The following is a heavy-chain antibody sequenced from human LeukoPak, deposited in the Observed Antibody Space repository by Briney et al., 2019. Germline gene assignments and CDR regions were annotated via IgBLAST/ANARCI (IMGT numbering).Heavy chain of an antibody. J-gene: IGHJ4*02. Sequence: SETLSLTCTVSGGPISSYYWNWIRQPAGKGLEWIGHIYTSGSTNYNSSLKSRVTMSVDTSKNQFSVKLNSVIAADTAMYYRARGVYLGNGYYFDYWGQGTLVTVSS. D-gene: IGHD2-8*01. V-gene: IGHV4-4*07. CDR3: ARGVYLGNGYYFDY. CDR1: GGPISSYY. CDR2: IYTSGST.